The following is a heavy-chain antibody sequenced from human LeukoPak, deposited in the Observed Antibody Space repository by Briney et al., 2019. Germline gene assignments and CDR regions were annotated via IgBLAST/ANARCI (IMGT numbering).Heavy chain of an antibody. Sequence: KPSETLSLTCIVSGGSIRRSSYYWGWIRQPPGKGLEWIGSIYYSGSTYYNPSLKSRVTISVDTSKNQFSLSLTSVTAADTAVYYCAADSSGYYALYYFDYWGQGTLVTVSS. D-gene: IGHD3-22*01. V-gene: IGHV4-39*01. CDR1: GGSIRRSSYY. J-gene: IGHJ4*02. CDR3: AADSSGYYALYYFDY. CDR2: IYYSGST.